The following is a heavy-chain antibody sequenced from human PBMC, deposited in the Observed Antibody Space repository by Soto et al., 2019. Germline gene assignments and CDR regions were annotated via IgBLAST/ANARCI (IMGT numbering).Heavy chain of an antibody. CDR2: INVYNGNT. D-gene: IGHD3-10*01. CDR1: GYTFTSYG. V-gene: IGHV1-18*01. Sequence: QVQLVQSGAEVKKPGASVKVSCKASGYTFTSYGISWVRQAPGQGLEWMGWINVYNGNTNYAQKLQGRVTMTTDTSTITAKLVLRSLRSDDTDGYCCARDNSGGEYDYWGQGTLVTVSS. J-gene: IGHJ4*02. CDR3: ARDNSGGEYDY.